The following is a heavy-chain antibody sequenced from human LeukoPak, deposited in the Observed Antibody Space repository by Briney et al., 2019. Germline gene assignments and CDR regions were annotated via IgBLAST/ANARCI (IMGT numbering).Heavy chain of an antibody. CDR1: GYTFTGYY. J-gene: IGHJ3*02. CDR3: ARDWVAYCSSTSCYPGENAFDI. V-gene: IGHV1-2*02. D-gene: IGHD2-2*01. CDR2: INPNSGGT. Sequence: GASVKVSCKASGYTFTGYYMHWVRQAPGQGLEWMGWINPNSGGTNYAQKFQGRVTMTRDTSISTAYMELSRLRSDDTAVYYCARDWVAYCSSTSCYPGENAFDIWGQGTMVTVSS.